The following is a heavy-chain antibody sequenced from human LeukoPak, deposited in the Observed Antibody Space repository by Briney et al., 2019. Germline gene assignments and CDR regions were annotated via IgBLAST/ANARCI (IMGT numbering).Heavy chain of an antibody. J-gene: IGHJ4*02. CDR2: ISSSSSFR. CDR3: ARESSGYFY. CDR1: GFNFSSYS. Sequence: GGSLRLSCAASGFNFSSYSMNWVRQAPGKGLEWVSSISSSSSFRYYADSVKGRFTISRDNAKNSLYLQMNSLRAEDTAVYYRARESSGYFYWGQGTLVTVSS. V-gene: IGHV3-21*01. D-gene: IGHD3-22*01.